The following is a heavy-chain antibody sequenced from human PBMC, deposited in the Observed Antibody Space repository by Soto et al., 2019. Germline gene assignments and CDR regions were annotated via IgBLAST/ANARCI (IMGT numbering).Heavy chain of an antibody. CDR2: ISSSSSYI. CDR1: GFTFSSYS. J-gene: IGHJ6*02. D-gene: IGHD3-22*01. V-gene: IGHV3-21*01. Sequence: EVQLVESGGGLVKPGGSLRLSCAASGFTFSSYSMNWVRQAPGKGLEWVSSISSSSSYIYYADSVKGRFTISRDNAKNSLYLQMNRLRAEDTAVYYCARDGSDYYDIYYYYGMDVWGQGTTVTVSS. CDR3: ARDGSDYYDIYYYYGMDV.